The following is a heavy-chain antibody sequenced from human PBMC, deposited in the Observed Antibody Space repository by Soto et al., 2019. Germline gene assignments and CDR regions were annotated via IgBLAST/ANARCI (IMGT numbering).Heavy chain of an antibody. D-gene: IGHD3-22*01. V-gene: IGHV1-69*13. Sequence: SVKVSCKASGGTFSSYAISWVRQAPGQGLERMGGLIPIFGTANYPQKFQGRVTITADESTSTAYMELSSLRSEDTAVYYCARDRVPNYYDSSGYYYGMDVWGQGTKVTVSS. CDR3: ARDRVPNYYDSSGYYYGMDV. CDR2: LIPIFGTA. CDR1: GGTFSSYA. J-gene: IGHJ6*02.